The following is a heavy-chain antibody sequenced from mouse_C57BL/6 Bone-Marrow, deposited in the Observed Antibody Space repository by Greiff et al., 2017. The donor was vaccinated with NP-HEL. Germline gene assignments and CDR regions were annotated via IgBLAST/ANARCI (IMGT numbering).Heavy chain of an antibody. Sequence: EVKLVESGGGLVQPKGSLKLSCAASGFSFNTYAMNWVRQAPGKGLEWVARIRSKSNNYATYYADSVKDRFTISRDDSESMLYLQMNNLKTEDTAMYYCVRHVGVLRPFAYWGQGTLVTVSA. V-gene: IGHV10-1*01. J-gene: IGHJ3*01. CDR2: IRSKSNNYAT. CDR1: GFSFNTYA. D-gene: IGHD1-2*01. CDR3: VRHVGVLRPFAY.